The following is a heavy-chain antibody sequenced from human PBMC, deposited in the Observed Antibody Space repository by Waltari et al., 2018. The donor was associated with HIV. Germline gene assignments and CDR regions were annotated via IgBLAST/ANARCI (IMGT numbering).Heavy chain of an antibody. V-gene: IGHV4-39*01. CDR1: GGSVFRSVSY. J-gene: IGHJ5*02. CDR2: LYYTGNT. Sequence: QLQLQESGPGLVKPSETLSLTCTVSGGSVFRSVSYWGWIRQPPGRGLEWIGTLYYTGNTYYNPSLQSRVTISVGVSKNQFSLKLGSVSASDTAVYYCARLDCSGGTCSPFDPWGQGTLVTVSS. D-gene: IGHD2-15*01. CDR3: ARLDCSGGTCSPFDP.